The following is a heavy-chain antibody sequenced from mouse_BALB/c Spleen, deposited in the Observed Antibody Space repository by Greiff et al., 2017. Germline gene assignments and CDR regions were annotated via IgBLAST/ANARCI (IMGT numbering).Heavy chain of an antibody. D-gene: IGHD3-2*01. J-gene: IGHJ3*01. V-gene: IGHV2-9*02. CDR1: GFSLTSYG. CDR3: ARGVDSSGTGFAY. CDR2: IWAGGST. Sequence: VQGVESGPGLVAPSQSLSITCTVSGFSLTSYGVHWVRQPPGKGLEWLGVIWAGGSTNYNSALMSRLSISKDNSKSQVFLKMNSLQTDDTAMYYCARGVDSSGTGFAYWGQGTLVTVSA.